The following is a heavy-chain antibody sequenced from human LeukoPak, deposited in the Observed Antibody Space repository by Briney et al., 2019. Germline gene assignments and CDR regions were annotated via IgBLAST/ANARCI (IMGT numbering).Heavy chain of an antibody. D-gene: IGHD3-9*01. J-gene: IGHJ4*02. CDR1: GGSFSGYY. V-gene: IGHV4-34*01. CDR3: ARSHYDILTGYRLTPFDY. CDR2: INHSGST. Sequence: SETLSLTCAVYGGSFSGYYWSWIRQPPGKGLEWTGEINHSGSTNYNPSLKSRVTISVDTSKNQFSLKLSSVTAADTAVYYCARSHYDILTGYRLTPFDYWGQGTLVTVSS.